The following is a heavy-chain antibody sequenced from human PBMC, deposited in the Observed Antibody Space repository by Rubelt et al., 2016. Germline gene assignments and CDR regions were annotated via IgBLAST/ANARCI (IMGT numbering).Heavy chain of an antibody. V-gene: IGHV4-34*01. J-gene: IGHJ4*02. CDR1: GGSFSGYY. CDR2: INPRGGT. Sequence: GGSFSGYYGSWVRQPPGKGLEWIGEINPRGGTDYTPSLKSRVFMSVDSSKNQFFLRLSSVTAADTAVYYCGRGDVAARLGYWGQGTLVTVSS. D-gene: IGHD6-6*01. CDR3: GRGDVAARLGY.